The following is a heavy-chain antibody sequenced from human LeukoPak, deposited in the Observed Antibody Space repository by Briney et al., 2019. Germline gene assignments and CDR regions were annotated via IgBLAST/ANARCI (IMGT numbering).Heavy chain of an antibody. D-gene: IGHD3-9*01. Sequence: GGSLRLSCAACGFTLDDNSIYWVRQPPGKGLEWVSLISWNGAATYYADSVRGRFTVSRDNSRKSTFMEMNSLITEDSAMYYCAKVARNSSWPYFEHWGQGTLVIVSS. V-gene: IGHV3-43*01. J-gene: IGHJ1*01. CDR2: ISWNGAAT. CDR1: GFTLDDNS. CDR3: AKVARNSSWPYFEH.